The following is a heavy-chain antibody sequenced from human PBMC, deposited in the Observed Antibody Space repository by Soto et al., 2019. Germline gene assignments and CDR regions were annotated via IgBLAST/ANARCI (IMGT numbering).Heavy chain of an antibody. CDR2: IKGEADGGTT. J-gene: IGHJ4*02. D-gene: IGHD3-22*01. V-gene: IGHV3-15*01. Sequence: GGTLKLSCAPRWFSFNKAWMRWVRQVPGKGLEWVGRIKGEADGGTTDYAAPVKGRITISRDHSKDTLYLRMNSLKTEDTAVYYCTTGLSNGYYNFDYWGQGT. CDR1: WFSFNKAW. CDR3: TTGLSNGYYNFDY.